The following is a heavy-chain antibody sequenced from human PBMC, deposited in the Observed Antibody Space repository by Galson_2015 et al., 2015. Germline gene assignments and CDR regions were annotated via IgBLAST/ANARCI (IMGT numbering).Heavy chain of an antibody. Sequence: TLSLTCTVSGGSISRGSYSWSWIRQPAGKGLEWIGRIYTSGSTNYNPSLKSRVTISVDTSKNQFSLKLSSVTAADTAVYYCARGKYCFSMVVVPAAMPSWYFDLWGRGTRLTVSS. CDR2: IYTSGST. J-gene: IGHJ2*01. D-gene: IGHD2-2*01. CDR1: GGSISRGSYS. CDR3: ARGKYCFSMVVVPAAMPSWYFDL. V-gene: IGHV4-61*02.